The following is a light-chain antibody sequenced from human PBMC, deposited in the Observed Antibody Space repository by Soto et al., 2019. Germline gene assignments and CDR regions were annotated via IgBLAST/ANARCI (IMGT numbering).Light chain of an antibody. V-gene: IGLV1-40*01. CDR3: MSFIDSTSTHWV. J-gene: IGLJ3*02. Sequence: QSVLTQPPSVSGAPGQRVTISCTGSRSNIGADYDVHWYKQLPGTAPKLLIYGDINRPSGVPDRFTGSKSGTSASLAITGLQAEDEADYYCMSFIDSTSTHWVLGGGTKLTVL. CDR1: RSNIGADYD. CDR2: GDI.